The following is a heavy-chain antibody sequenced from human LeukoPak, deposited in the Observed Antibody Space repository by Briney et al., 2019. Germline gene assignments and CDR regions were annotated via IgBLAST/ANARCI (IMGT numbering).Heavy chain of an antibody. D-gene: IGHD3-10*01. CDR3: ARDARISYYFGSGSYYFPDY. CDR2: ISFDGSDK. J-gene: IGHJ4*02. V-gene: IGHV3-30*04. Sequence: GGSLRLSCAASRFTFSNYAMSWVRQAPGKGLEWVAVISFDGSDKFYADSVKGRFTISRDNSRNTLYLQMNSLRAEDTAVYYCARDARISYYFGSGSYYFPDYWGQGTLVTVSS. CDR1: RFTFSNYA.